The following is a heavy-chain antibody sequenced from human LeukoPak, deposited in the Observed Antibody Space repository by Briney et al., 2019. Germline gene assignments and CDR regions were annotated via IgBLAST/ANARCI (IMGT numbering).Heavy chain of an antibody. D-gene: IGHD6-13*01. J-gene: IGHJ4*02. Sequence: SVKVSCKASGGTFSSYAITWVRQAPGQGLEWMGRIIPIFGTANYAQKFQGRVTITTDESTSTAYMELSTLRSDDTAVYYCARERPPGDSSSWFLEGYFDIWGQGTLVTVSS. CDR1: GGTFSSYA. CDR2: IIPIFGTA. V-gene: IGHV1-69*05. CDR3: ARERPPGDSSSWFLEGYFDI.